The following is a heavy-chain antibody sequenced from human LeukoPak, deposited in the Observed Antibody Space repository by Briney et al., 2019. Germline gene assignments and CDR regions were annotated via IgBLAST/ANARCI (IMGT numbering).Heavy chain of an antibody. V-gene: IGHV4-59*01. CDR3: AGGVTMVRGVMREYYFDY. Sequence: SETLSLTCTVSGGSISSYYWSWIRQPPGKGLEWIGYIYYSGSTNYNPSLKSRVTISVDTSKNQFSLKLSSVTAADTAVYYCAGGVTMVRGVMREYYFDYWGQGTLVTVSS. CDR2: IYYSGST. D-gene: IGHD3-10*01. J-gene: IGHJ4*02. CDR1: GGSISSYY.